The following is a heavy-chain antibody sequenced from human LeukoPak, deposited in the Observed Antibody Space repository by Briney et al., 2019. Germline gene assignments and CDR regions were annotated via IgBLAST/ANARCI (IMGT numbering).Heavy chain of an antibody. J-gene: IGHJ5*02. CDR1: GGSFSGYY. CDR2: INHSGST. CDR3: ARGSLIVVVIPSNWFDP. Sequence: SETLSLTCAVYGGSFSGYYWGWIRQPPGKGLEWIGEINHSGSTNYNPSLKSRVTISVDTSKNQFSLKLSSVTAADTAVYYCARGSLIVVVIPSNWFDPWGQGTLVTVSS. V-gene: IGHV4-34*01. D-gene: IGHD3-22*01.